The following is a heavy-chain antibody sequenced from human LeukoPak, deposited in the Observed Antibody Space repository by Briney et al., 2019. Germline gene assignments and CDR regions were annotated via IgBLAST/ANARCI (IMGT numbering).Heavy chain of an antibody. Sequence: SVKVSCKASGGTFSSYAIGWVRQAPGQGLEWMGRIIPIFGTANYAQKFQGRVTITTDESTSTAYMELSSLRSEDTAVYYCARGDKGGATTYYFQHWGQGTLVTVSS. CDR3: ARGDKGGATTYYFQH. V-gene: IGHV1-69*05. J-gene: IGHJ1*01. CDR1: GGTFSSYA. CDR2: IIPIFGTA. D-gene: IGHD1-26*01.